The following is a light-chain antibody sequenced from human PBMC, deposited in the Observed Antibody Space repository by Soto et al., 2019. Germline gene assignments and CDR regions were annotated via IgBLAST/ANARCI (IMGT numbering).Light chain of an antibody. Sequence: EIVLTQSPGTLSLSPGERATLSCRASHSVSSSYLAWYQQKPGQAPRLLIYGASSRATGIPDRFSGSGSGTDFTLTISRLEPEDFAVYYCQQYVNSPQSPQTFGQGTKVDIK. V-gene: IGKV3-20*01. CDR2: GAS. CDR3: QQYVNSPQSPQT. J-gene: IGKJ1*01. CDR1: HSVSSSY.